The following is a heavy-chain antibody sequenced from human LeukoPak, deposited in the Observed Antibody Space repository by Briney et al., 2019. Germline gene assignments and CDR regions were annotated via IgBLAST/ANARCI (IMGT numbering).Heavy chain of an antibody. V-gene: IGHV3-23*01. Sequence: GGSLRLSCAASGFTFSDYAMSWVRQAPAKGLEWVSSINGNGGGSYYIDSVKGRFTVSRDNSENALYLQMNNLRTEDTAVYYCANHAAAAPRPNWFDPWGQGTLVTVST. J-gene: IGHJ5*02. D-gene: IGHD6-13*01. CDR2: INGNGGGS. CDR1: GFTFSDYA. CDR3: ANHAAAAPRPNWFDP.